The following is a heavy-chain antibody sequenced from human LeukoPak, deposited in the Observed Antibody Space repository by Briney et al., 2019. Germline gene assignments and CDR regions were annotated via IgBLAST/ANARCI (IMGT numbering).Heavy chain of an antibody. V-gene: IGHV3-21*01. CDR1: GFTFSSYS. CDR3: ARGPLASAGDY. D-gene: IGHD6-13*01. J-gene: IGHJ4*02. Sequence: GGSLRLSCAASGFTFSSYSMNWVRQAPGKGLEWVSSISSSSSYIYYADSVKGRFTISRDNAKNSLYLQMNSLRAEDTAVYYCARGPLASAGDYWGQGTLVTVSS. CDR2: ISSSSSYI.